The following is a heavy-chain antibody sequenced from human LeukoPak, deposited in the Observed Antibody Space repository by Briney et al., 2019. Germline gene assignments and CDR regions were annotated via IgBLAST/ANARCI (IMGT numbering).Heavy chain of an antibody. CDR2: IYYSGST. CDR1: GGSISSSSYY. V-gene: IGHV4-39*07. CDR3: ARAYSSSWYRYYYYYYYMDV. D-gene: IGHD6-13*01. Sequence: SETLSLTCTVSGGSISSSSYYWGRIRQPPGKGLEWIGSIYYSGSTYYNPSLKSRVTISVDTSKNQFSLKLSSVTAADTAVYYCARAYSSSWYRYYYYYYYMDVWGKGTTVTVSS. J-gene: IGHJ6*03.